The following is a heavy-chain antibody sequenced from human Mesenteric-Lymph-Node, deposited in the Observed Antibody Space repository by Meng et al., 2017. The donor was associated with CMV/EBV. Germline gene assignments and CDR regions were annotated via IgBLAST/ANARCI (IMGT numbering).Heavy chain of an antibody. D-gene: IGHD4-11*01. Sequence: GGSLRLSCAASGFTFNSYDMNWVRQAPGKGLEWVSSISSSSSFIYYADSVKGRFTISRDNAKNALYLQMNRLRAEETAVYYCARVGSAVTTLNWFDPWGQGTLVTVSS. V-gene: IGHV3-21*01. CDR1: GFTFNSYD. CDR2: ISSSSSFI. CDR3: ARVGSAVTTLNWFDP. J-gene: IGHJ5*02.